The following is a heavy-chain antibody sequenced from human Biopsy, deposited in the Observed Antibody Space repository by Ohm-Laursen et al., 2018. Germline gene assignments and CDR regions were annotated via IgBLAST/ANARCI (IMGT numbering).Heavy chain of an antibody. V-gene: IGHV1-18*01. CDR1: GYTFTNYA. Sequence: ASVKVSCKASGYTFTNYAINWVRQAPGQGLEWLGWISVKTGNTNYTQKLQGRVTMTTDTSTNTAYMELRSLRSDDTALYYCAREGTSVTFFGKISDYYFDSWGPGTVATVSS. CDR3: AREGTSVTFFGKISDYYFDS. CDR2: ISVKTGNT. D-gene: IGHD3-3*01. J-gene: IGHJ4*02.